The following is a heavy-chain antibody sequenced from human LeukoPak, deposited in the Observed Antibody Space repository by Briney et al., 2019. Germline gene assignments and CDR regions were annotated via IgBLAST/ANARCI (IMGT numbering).Heavy chain of an antibody. CDR2: IYTSGST. CDR3: ARGTPGYSYGYYFDY. CDR1: GGSISSGSYY. D-gene: IGHD5-18*01. V-gene: IGHV4-61*02. Sequence: SETLSLTCTVSGGSISSGSYYWSWIRQPAGKGLEWIGRIYTSGSTNYNPSLKSRVTISVDTSKNQFSLKLSSVTAADTAVYYCARGTPGYSYGYYFDYWGQGTLVTVSS. J-gene: IGHJ4*02.